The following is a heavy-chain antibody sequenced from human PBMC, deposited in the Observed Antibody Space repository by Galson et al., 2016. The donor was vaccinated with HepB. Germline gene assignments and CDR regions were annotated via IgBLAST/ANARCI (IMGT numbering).Heavy chain of an antibody. V-gene: IGHV1-18*01. D-gene: IGHD3-9*01. CDR2: INTYNGNT. Sequence: SVKVSCKASDYTFSSYYISWVRQAPGQGLEWLGWINTYNGNTNYAQKLQGRVTMTTDTSTSTAYMELRRLRSDDTAVYYCARDGPTTSRYFPIQKSQHKGMDVWGQGTTVIVSS. CDR1: DYTFSSYY. CDR3: ARDGPTTSRYFPIQKSQHKGMDV. J-gene: IGHJ6*02.